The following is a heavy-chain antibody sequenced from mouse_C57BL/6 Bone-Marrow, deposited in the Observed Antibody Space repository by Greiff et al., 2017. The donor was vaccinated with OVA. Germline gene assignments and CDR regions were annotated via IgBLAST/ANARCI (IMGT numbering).Heavy chain of an antibody. CDR3: AELEALLLREEYAMDY. D-gene: IGHD1-1*01. J-gene: IGHJ4*01. Sequence: EVMLVESGGDLVKPGGSLKLSCAASGFTFSSYGMSWVRQTPDKRLEWVATISSGGSYTYYTDSVKGGGTISRDNAKNTLYLQMSNLKSKNTTMYYYAELEALLLREEYAMDYWGQGTSVTVSS. CDR1: GFTFSSYG. CDR2: ISSGGSYT. V-gene: IGHV5-6*02.